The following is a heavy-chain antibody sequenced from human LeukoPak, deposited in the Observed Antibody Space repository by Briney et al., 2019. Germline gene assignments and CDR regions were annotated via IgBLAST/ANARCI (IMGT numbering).Heavy chain of an antibody. V-gene: IGHV4-4*07. Sequence: PSETLSLTCTVSGGSISSYCWSWIRQPAGKGLEGIGRIYTSGSTNYNPSLKSRVTMSVDTSKNQFSLKLSSVTAADTAVYYCAKSLQYYDYVGGCYRYQDVWGKGTTVTVSS. CDR3: AKSLQYYDYVGGCYRYQDV. J-gene: IGHJ6*04. CDR1: GGSISSYC. D-gene: IGHD3-16*02. CDR2: IYTSGST.